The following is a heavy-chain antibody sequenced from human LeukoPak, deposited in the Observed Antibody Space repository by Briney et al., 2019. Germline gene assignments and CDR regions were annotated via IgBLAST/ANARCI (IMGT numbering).Heavy chain of an antibody. D-gene: IGHD3-16*01. Sequence: GGSLRLSCAASGFSFSSYGMHWVRQAPGRGLEWVAVIWYDGSKKYYADSVKGRFTISRDDSKSTLSLQMNSLRAEDTAVYYCARDLGLNTMDVRGQGTTVTVSS. V-gene: IGHV3-33*01. CDR3: ARDLGLNTMDV. J-gene: IGHJ6*02. CDR2: IWYDGSKK. CDR1: GFSFSSYG.